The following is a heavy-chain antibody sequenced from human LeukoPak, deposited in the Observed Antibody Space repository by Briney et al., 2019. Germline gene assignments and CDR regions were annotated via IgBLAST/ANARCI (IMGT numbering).Heavy chain of an antibody. CDR2: ISNDGSNK. D-gene: IGHD5-18*01. CDR3: AKDEQLWTAFDY. V-gene: IGHV3-30*18. J-gene: IGHJ4*02. CDR1: GFTFSSYG. Sequence: GGSLRLSCAASGFTFSSYGMHWVRQAPGKGLEWVAVISNDGSNKYYADSVKGRFTISRDDSKNTLYLQMNSLRAEDTAVYYCAKDEQLWTAFDYWGQGTLVTVSS.